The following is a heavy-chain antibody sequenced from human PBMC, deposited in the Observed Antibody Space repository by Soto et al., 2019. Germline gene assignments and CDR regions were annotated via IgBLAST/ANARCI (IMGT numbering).Heavy chain of an antibody. D-gene: IGHD2-2*01. CDR3: GKPVVVLVALFFHYCCLDF. Sequence: GGSLRLSCAASGFTFSSYAMSLVRQAPGKVLDWVSAISGSGASTYYADSVKGRFTISRDNSKNTLYLQMNSLRADDTAVYDCGKPVVVLVALFFHYCCLDFWGQGAKVTIS. J-gene: IGHJ6*02. CDR1: GFTFSSYA. V-gene: IGHV3-23*01. CDR2: ISGSGAST.